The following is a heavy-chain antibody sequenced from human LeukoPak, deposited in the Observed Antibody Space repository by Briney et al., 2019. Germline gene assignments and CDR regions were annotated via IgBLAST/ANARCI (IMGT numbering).Heavy chain of an antibody. D-gene: IGHD3-16*01. J-gene: IGHJ6*03. CDR3: AKPPFFGDYYYYMGV. Sequence: GGSLRLSCAASGFTFSSYAMSWVRQAPGKGLEWVSAISGSGGSTYYADSVKGRFTISRDNSKNTLYLQMNSLRAEDTAVYYCAKPPFFGDYYYYMGVWGRGTTVTISS. V-gene: IGHV3-23*01. CDR2: ISGSGGST. CDR1: GFTFSSYA.